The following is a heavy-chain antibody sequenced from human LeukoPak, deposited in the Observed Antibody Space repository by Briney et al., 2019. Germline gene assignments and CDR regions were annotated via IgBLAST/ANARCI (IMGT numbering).Heavy chain of an antibody. Sequence: SETLSLTCTVSGVSISSFYWNWIRQPAGKGLEWIGRIYTRGSINYNPSLKSRVAMSLDTSKNQFSLKMASVTAADAAVYYCARSWSGGVTAADIWGQGTKVTVSS. V-gene: IGHV4-4*07. J-gene: IGHJ3*02. CDR1: GVSISSFY. CDR3: ARSWSGGVTAADI. D-gene: IGHD3-16*01. CDR2: IYTRGSI.